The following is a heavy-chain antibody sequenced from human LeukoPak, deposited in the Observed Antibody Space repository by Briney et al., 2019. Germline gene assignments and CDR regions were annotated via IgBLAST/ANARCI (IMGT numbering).Heavy chain of an antibody. J-gene: IGHJ4*02. D-gene: IGHD6-13*01. CDR3: ARDLGSSWSGHLYYFDY. CDR1: GFTFSSYS. Sequence: GGSLRLSCAASGFTFSSYSMNWVRQAPGKGLEWVSYISSSSSTIYYADSVKGRFTISRDNAKNSLYLQMNSLRAEDTAVYYCARDLGSSWSGHLYYFDYWGQGTLVTVSS. CDR2: ISSSSSTI. V-gene: IGHV3-48*04.